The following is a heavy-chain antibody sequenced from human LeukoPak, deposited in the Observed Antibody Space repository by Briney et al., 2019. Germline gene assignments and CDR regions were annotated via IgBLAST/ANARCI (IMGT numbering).Heavy chain of an antibody. CDR2: ISGSGDST. CDR1: GFTFSNYA. V-gene: IGHV3-23*01. J-gene: IGHJ4*02. Sequence: GGSLRLSCAASGFTFSNYAMRWVRQAPGKGLEWVSGISGSGDSTYYADSVKGRFTTSRDNAKNTLYLQMNSLRAEETGVYYCARAKAGRNYFDYWGQGTLVTVSS. CDR3: ARAKAGRNYFDY.